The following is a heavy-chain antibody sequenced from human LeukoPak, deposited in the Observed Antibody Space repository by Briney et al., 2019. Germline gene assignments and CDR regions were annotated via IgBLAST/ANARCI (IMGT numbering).Heavy chain of an antibody. CDR2: IYYSGST. CDR1: GGSISSYY. J-gene: IGHJ4*02. Sequence: SETLSLTCTVSGGSISSYYWSWIRQPPGKGLEWIGYIYYSGSTNYNPSLKSRVTISVDTSKNQFSLQLNSVTPEDTAVYYCARGSPISGALDYFDYWGQGTLVTVSS. CDR3: ARGSPISGALDYFDY. V-gene: IGHV4-59*12. D-gene: IGHD2-2*01.